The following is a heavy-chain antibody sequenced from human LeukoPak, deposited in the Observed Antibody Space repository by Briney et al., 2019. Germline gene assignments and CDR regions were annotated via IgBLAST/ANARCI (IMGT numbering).Heavy chain of an antibody. V-gene: IGHV4-34*01. D-gene: IGHD4-23*01. CDR2: INHSGST. J-gene: IGHJ4*02. CDR3: ARTWGNYYFDY. CDR1: GGSFSGYY. Sequence: KPSETLSLACAVYGGSFSGYYWSWIRQPPGKGLEWIGEINHSGSTNYNPPLKSRVTISVDTSKHQFSLKLSSVTAADTAVYYCARTWGNYYFDYWGQGPLVTVSS.